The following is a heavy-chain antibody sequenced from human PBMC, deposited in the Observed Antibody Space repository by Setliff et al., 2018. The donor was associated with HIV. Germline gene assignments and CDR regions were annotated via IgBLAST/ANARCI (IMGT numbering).Heavy chain of an antibody. D-gene: IGHD6-19*01. Sequence: SETLSLTCAVYGGSFSGYYWSWIRQPPGKGLEWIGEINHSGSTNYNPSLKSRVTISVDTSKNQFSLKLSSVTAADTAVYYCAIRGSSGWYVGGYFDYWGQGTLVTAPQ. CDR1: GGSFSGYY. CDR2: INHSGST. V-gene: IGHV4-34*01. CDR3: AIRGSSGWYVGGYFDY. J-gene: IGHJ4*02.